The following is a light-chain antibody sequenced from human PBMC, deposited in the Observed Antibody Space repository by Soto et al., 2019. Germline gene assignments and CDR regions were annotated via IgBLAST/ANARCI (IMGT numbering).Light chain of an antibody. CDR3: QQYSNLQAT. Sequence: ETVMTQSPGTLSVSLGERATLSCRASQSVSIHLAWYQQKPGQAPRLLIYDTSTRATGIPARFSGSGSGTEFTLTISSLQSEDFAVYYCQQYSNLQATFGQGTKVDIK. CDR2: DTS. J-gene: IGKJ1*01. V-gene: IGKV3-15*01. CDR1: QSVSIH.